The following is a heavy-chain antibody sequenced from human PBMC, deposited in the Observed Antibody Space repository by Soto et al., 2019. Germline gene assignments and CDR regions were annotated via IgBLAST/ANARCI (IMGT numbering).Heavy chain of an antibody. D-gene: IGHD1-1*01. CDR2: INSYNGVT. J-gene: IGHJ4*02. V-gene: IGHV1-18*01. CDR1: GYTFTDYG. CDR3: ARDRYSRGSFDY. Sequence: QVQLVQSGAEVKKPGASLKVSCKASGYTFTDYGITWVRQAPGQGLQWMGWINSYNGVTNNAHSFQGRVSMTTDTSTSTAYLELSSLRSDDTAVYYCARDRYSRGSFDYWGQGSLVTVSS.